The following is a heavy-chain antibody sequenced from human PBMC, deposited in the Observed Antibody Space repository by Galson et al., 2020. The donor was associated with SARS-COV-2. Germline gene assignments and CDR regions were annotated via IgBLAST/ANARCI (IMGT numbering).Heavy chain of an antibody. CDR3: SRALDHAGRYGMDV. V-gene: IGHV4-39*07. CDR2: VYYTGST. J-gene: IGHJ6*02. Sequence: SETLSLTCEVTGGSISSESNYWGWIRQPPGEELEWIASVYYTGSTYYNPSLKSRVTISVDTSKNQFSLKLTTVTGADAAIYYCSRALDHAGRYGMDVWGQGTTVTVSS. CDR1: GGSISSESNY. D-gene: IGHD1-26*01.